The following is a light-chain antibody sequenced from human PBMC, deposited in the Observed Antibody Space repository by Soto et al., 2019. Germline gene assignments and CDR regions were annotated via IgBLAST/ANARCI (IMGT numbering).Light chain of an antibody. Sequence: QSALNQPASVSGSPGQAIAISCTGTSSDIGSYNLVSWYQQHAGKAPKLMIYEVSRRPSGVSDRFSGAQSGNTASLRISGIQAADEGDYCCRSYAGSSIVVFGGGTKLTVL. CDR1: SSDIGSYNL. V-gene: IGLV2-23*02. J-gene: IGLJ2*01. CDR3: RSYAGSSIVV. CDR2: EVS.